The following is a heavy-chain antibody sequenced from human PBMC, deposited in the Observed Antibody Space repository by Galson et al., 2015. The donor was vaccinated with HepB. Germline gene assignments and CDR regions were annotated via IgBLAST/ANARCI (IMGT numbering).Heavy chain of an antibody. Sequence: SLRLSCAASGFTFSSYSMNWVRQAPGEGLEWVSYISTSNTATYYADSVKGRFTISRDNAKNSGYLQMNSLRAEDTAVYYCARDRGGSGSFLSYYYDMDVWGQGTTVTVSS. CDR1: GFTFSSYS. CDR3: ARDRGGSGSFLSYYYDMDV. V-gene: IGHV3-48*04. D-gene: IGHD3-10*01. CDR2: ISTSNTAT. J-gene: IGHJ6*02.